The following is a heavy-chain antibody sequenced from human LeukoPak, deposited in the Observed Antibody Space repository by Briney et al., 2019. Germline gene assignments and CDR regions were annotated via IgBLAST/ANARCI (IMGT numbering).Heavy chain of an antibody. D-gene: IGHD2-15*01. CDR1: GFRFSDYW. V-gene: IGHV3-7*03. CDR3: ARDGVAAGLYFDS. Sequence: GRSLRLSCAASGFRFSDYWMNWVRQAPGKGLEWVASINQGGSEKHYVDSLRGRFTISRDNAKNSLYLQMSSLRVVDTAVYYCARDGVAAGLYFDSWGQGTLVTVSS. CDR2: INQGGSEK. J-gene: IGHJ4*02.